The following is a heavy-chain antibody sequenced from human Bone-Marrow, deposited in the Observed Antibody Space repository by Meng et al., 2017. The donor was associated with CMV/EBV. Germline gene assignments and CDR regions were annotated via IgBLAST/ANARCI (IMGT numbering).Heavy chain of an antibody. Sequence: GESLKISCAASGFTVSSNYMSWVRQAPGKGLEWVSVIYSGGSTYYADSVKGRFTISRDNSKNTLYLQMNSLRAEDTAVYYCAKSSSIVVVPADSFDPWGQGTLVTVSS. V-gene: IGHV3-53*05. D-gene: IGHD2-2*01. CDR1: GFTVSSNY. CDR3: AKSSSIVVVPADSFDP. CDR2: IYSGGST. J-gene: IGHJ5*02.